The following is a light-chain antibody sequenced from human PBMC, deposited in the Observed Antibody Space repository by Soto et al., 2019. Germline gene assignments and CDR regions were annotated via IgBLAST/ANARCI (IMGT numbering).Light chain of an antibody. J-gene: IGKJ1*01. CDR1: QSVSSSY. V-gene: IGKV3-15*01. CDR2: GAS. CDR3: QEYDNWPPEGT. Sequence: EIVLTQSPGTLSLSPGDRATLSCRASQSVSSSYLAWYQQKPGQVPRLFIYGASTRATGIPARFSGSGSGTEFTLTISSLQSEDFAVYYCQEYDNWPPEGTFGQGAKVDIK.